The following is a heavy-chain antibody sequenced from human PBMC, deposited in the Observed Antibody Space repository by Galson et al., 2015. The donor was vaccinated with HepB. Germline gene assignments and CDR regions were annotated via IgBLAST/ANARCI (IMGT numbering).Heavy chain of an antibody. CDR2: ISTYNGNT. J-gene: IGHJ5*02. CDR3: ARAPLISVVPAAMGS. V-gene: IGHV1-18*01. CDR1: GYTFTNYG. D-gene: IGHD2-2*01. Sequence: SVKVSCKASGYTFTNYGISWVRQAPGQGLEWMGWISTYNGNTNYVQKFQGRVTMTTDTSTSTAYMELRTPRSDDTAVYYCARAPLISVVPAAMGSWGQGTLVTVSS.